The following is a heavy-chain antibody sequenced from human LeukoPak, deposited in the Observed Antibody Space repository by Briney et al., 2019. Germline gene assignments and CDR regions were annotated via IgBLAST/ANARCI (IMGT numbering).Heavy chain of an antibody. D-gene: IGHD2-2*01. CDR1: GFTFSSYG. Sequence: GGSLRLSCAASGFTFSSYGMHWVRQAPGKGLEWVAFIRYDGSNKYYADSVKGRFTISRDNSKNTLYLQMNSLRAEDTAVYCCAKDLGYGTSLILDYWGQGTLVTVSS. CDR3: AKDLGYGTSLILDY. V-gene: IGHV3-30*02. J-gene: IGHJ4*02. CDR2: IRYDGSNK.